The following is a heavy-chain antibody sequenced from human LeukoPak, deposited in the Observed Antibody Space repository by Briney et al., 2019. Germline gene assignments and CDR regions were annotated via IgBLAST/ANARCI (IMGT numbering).Heavy chain of an antibody. CDR2: IYYSGST. V-gene: IGHV4-59*12. J-gene: IGHJ5*02. Sequence: SETLSLTCTVSGGSISIYYWSWIRQPPGKGLEWIGYIYYSGSTNYNPSLKSRVTMSVDTSKNQFSLKLSSVTAADTAVYYCARDKSSSWSNWFDPWGQGTLVTVSS. CDR3: ARDKSSSWSNWFDP. D-gene: IGHD6-13*01. CDR1: GGSISIYY.